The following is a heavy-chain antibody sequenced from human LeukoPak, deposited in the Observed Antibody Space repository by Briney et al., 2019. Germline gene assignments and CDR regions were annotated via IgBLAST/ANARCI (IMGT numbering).Heavy chain of an antibody. D-gene: IGHD2-2*02. Sequence: GGSLRLSCAASGFTFTDHYMSWIRLAPGKGLEWVSSISTSGTTMYYADSVKGRFTISRDNAKNSLSLQMNSLRAEDTAVYYCARSGHCISTNCYNIWKRSRYGMDVWGQGITVTVSS. J-gene: IGHJ6*02. CDR2: ISTSGTTM. CDR3: ARSGHCISTNCYNIWKRSRYGMDV. CDR1: GFTFTDHY. V-gene: IGHV3-11*01.